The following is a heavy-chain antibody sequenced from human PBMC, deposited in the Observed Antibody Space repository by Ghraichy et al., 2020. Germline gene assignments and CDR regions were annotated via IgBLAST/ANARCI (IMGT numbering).Heavy chain of an antibody. CDR3: AKAGRIAAAGTWYYYYYMYV. D-gene: IGHD6-13*01. V-gene: IGHV3-23*01. CDR1: GFTFSSYA. Sequence: GGSLRLSCAASGFTFSSYAMSWVRQAPGKGLEWVSAISGSGGSTYYADSVKGRFTISRDNSKNTLYLQMNSLRAEDTAVYYCAKAGRIAAAGTWYYYYYMYVWGKGTTVTVSS. CDR2: ISGSGGST. J-gene: IGHJ6*03.